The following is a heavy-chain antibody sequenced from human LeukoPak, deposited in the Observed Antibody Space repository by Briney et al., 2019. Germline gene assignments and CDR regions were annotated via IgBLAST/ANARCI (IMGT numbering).Heavy chain of an antibody. J-gene: IGHJ4*02. Sequence: GGSLRLSCAASGFTFSDHFMDWVRQAPGKGLEWVGRSRHKGNNYATQYTASVKDRFTISRDDSKNPLHLQMNSLKTEDTAVYFCVAMLRGVGHWGQGTLVTVSS. CDR3: VAMLRGVGH. V-gene: IGHV3-72*01. CDR2: SRHKGNNYAT. CDR1: GFTFSDHF. D-gene: IGHD3-10*01.